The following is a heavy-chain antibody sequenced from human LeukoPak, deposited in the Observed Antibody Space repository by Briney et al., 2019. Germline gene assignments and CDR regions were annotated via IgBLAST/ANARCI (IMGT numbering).Heavy chain of an antibody. CDR1: GGSISSGGYY. D-gene: IGHD1-26*01. V-gene: IGHV4-31*03. Sequence: SETLSLTCTVSGGSISSGGYYWSWIRQHPGKGLEWIGYIYYSGSTYYNPSLKGRGTISVDTSKNQFSLKLSSVTAADTAVYYCARRPHGIAGATFDYWGQGTLVTVSS. CDR3: ARRPHGIAGATFDY. J-gene: IGHJ4*02. CDR2: IYYSGST.